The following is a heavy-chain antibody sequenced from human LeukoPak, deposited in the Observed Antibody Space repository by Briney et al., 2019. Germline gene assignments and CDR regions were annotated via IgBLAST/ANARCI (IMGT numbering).Heavy chain of an antibody. J-gene: IGHJ4*02. CDR1: GFNFGDYA. D-gene: IGHD2-15*01. V-gene: IGHV3-7*01. CDR2: IKQDGSEK. Sequence: GGSLRLSCEASGFNFGDYAMSWVRQAPGKGLEWVANIKQDGSEKYYVDSVKGRFTISRDNAKNSLYLQMNSLRAEDTAVYYCAGSGFDYWGQGTLVTVSS. CDR3: AGSGFDY.